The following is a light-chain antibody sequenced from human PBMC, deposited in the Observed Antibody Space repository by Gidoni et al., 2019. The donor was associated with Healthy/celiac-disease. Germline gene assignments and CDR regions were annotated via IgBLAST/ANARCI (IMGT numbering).Light chain of an antibody. CDR3: QQYDNLPLTWT. CDR1: QDINNY. J-gene: IGKJ1*01. CDR2: DAS. Sequence: DIQMTQSPSSLSASVGDRVTITCQASQDINNYLNWYQQKPGKAPKLLIYDASNLEIEVPSRFSGSGSGTDFTFTISSLQPEDIATYYCQQYDNLPLTWTFGQGTKVEIK. V-gene: IGKV1-33*01.